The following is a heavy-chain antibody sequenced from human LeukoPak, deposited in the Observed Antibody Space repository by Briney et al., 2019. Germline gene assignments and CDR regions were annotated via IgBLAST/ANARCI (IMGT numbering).Heavy chain of an antibody. V-gene: IGHV3-74*01. J-gene: IGHJ4*02. Sequence: GGSLRLSCAASGFTFSSHWMHWVRQAPGKGLVWVSRIDSDGRITTYADSVKGRFTISRDSAKNTLYLQMNTLRDEDTAVYYCARDYNWNPPDYWGQGTLVTVSS. CDR3: ARDYNWNPPDY. CDR1: GFTFSSHW. CDR2: IDSDGRIT. D-gene: IGHD1-1*01.